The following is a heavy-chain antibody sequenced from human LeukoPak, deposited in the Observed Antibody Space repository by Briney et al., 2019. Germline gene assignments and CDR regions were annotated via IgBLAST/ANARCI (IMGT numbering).Heavy chain of an antibody. CDR3: ARHGRVGVRGAYFFDF. Sequence: PSETLSLTCTVSGGSISSYYWSWIPQPPGKGLEWIGDIKYSGSTNYNPSLQSRVTISVATSKNQCSLTLSSVTAADTAVYYCARHGRVGVRGAYFFDFWGQGTLVTASS. J-gene: IGHJ4*01. CDR2: IKYSGST. CDR1: GGSISSYY. V-gene: IGHV4-59*08. D-gene: IGHD3-10*01.